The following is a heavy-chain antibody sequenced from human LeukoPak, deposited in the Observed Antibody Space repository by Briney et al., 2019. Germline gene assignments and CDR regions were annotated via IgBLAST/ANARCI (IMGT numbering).Heavy chain of an antibody. CDR1: GFTFSSYG. V-gene: IGHV3-48*02. CDR2: ISSSSSTI. D-gene: IGHD3-16*02. J-gene: IGHJ4*02. Sequence: GGSLRLSCAASGFTFSSYGMNWVRQAPGKGLEWVSYISSSSSTIYYADSVKGRFTISRDNAKNSLYLQMNSLRDEDTAVYYCARSSYVWGSYRYTGFDYWGQGTLVTVSS. CDR3: ARSSYVWGSYRYTGFDY.